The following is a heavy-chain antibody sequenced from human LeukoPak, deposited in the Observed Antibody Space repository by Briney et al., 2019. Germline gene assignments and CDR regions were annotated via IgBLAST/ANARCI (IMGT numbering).Heavy chain of an antibody. CDR2: IYTSGST. J-gene: IGHJ4*02. CDR3: ARDPTTVPLFFDS. Sequence: SETLSLTCTVSGASIDSYYWSWIRQPAGTRLEWIGRIYTSGSTNYNPSLKSRVTMSVDTSKNQFSLKLKSVTAADTAVYYCARDPTTVPLFFDSWGQGTLVTVS. CDR1: GASIDSYY. D-gene: IGHD4-17*01. V-gene: IGHV4-4*07.